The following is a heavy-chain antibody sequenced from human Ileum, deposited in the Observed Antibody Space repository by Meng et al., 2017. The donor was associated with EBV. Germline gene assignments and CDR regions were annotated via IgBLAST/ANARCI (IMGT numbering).Heavy chain of an antibody. D-gene: IGHD2-8*02. CDR2: VDDSGA. CDR3: AFYFVGRGGTGS. Sequence: QVQVQESGPVLVMPSGAGSLTCSVSGDFVSSNNYHWRWIRQPPGKGLEWIGFVDDSGAKYNLYLNSRVTISIDTARNHFVLTLTSVTAADTAVYYCAFYFVGRGGTGSWGQGTLVTVSA. J-gene: IGHJ5*02. V-gene: IGHV4-61*03. CDR1: GDFVSSNNYH.